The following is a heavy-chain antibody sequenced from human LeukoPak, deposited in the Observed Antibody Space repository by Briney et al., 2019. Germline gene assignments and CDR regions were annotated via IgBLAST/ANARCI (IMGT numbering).Heavy chain of an antibody. CDR2: ISGSGGST. CDR3: AKDADYDFLTAYGTHDAFDI. Sequence: GGSLRLSCAASGFTFSSYAMSWVRQAPGKGLEWVSAISGSGGSTYYADSVKGRFTISRDNSKNTLYLQMNSLRAEDTAVNYFAKDADYDFLTAYGTHDAFDIWGQGTMVTVSS. J-gene: IGHJ3*02. V-gene: IGHV3-23*01. D-gene: IGHD3-9*01. CDR1: GFTFSSYA.